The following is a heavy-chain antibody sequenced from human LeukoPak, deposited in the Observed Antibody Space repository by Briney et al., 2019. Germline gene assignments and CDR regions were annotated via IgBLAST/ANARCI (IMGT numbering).Heavy chain of an antibody. Sequence: SETLSLTCTVSGGSISSYCWSWIRQPPGKGLEWIGYIYSSGSTNYNPSLKSRVTISVDTSKNQFSLKLSSVTAADTAVYYCARVRNYAADYWGQGTLVTVSS. J-gene: IGHJ4*02. V-gene: IGHV4-59*01. CDR3: ARVRNYAADY. CDR2: IYSSGST. CDR1: GGSISSYC. D-gene: IGHD4-11*01.